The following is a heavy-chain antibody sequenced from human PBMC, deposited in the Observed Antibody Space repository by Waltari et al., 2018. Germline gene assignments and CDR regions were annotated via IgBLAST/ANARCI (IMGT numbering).Heavy chain of an antibody. D-gene: IGHD3-3*01. CDR2: IYYSGST. CDR1: GGSISSYY. J-gene: IGHJ6*02. Sequence: QVQLQESGPGLVKPSETLSLTCTVSGGSISSYYWRWIRQPPGKGLEWIGYIYYSGSTNYNPSLKSRVTISVDTSKNQFSLKLSSVTAADTAVYYCARGGVLRFLEWLSPYYYYGMDVWGQGTTVTVSS. V-gene: IGHV4-59*01. CDR3: ARGGVLRFLEWLSPYYYYGMDV.